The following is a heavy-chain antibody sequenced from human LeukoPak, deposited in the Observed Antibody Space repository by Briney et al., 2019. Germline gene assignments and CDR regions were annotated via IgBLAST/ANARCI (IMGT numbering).Heavy chain of an antibody. Sequence: PGGSLRLSCAASGFTFSSYSMNWVRQAPGKGLEWVSSISSSSSYIYYADSVKGRFTISRDNAKNSQYLQMNSLRAEDTAVYYCVRVGSIAVALVYDYWGQGTLVTVSS. V-gene: IGHV3-21*01. D-gene: IGHD6-19*01. J-gene: IGHJ4*02. CDR1: GFTFSSYS. CDR2: ISSSSSYI. CDR3: VRVGSIAVALVYDY.